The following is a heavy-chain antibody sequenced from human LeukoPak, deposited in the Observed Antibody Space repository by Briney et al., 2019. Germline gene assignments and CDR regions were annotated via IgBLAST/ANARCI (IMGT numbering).Heavy chain of an antibody. CDR3: ARRTYYDTRHFDY. J-gene: IGHJ4*02. CDR1: GYSFANYW. D-gene: IGHD3-22*01. Sequence: GESLKISCKGFGYSFANYWIGWVRQMPGKGLEWMGIIYPRDSQTRYSPSFQGQVTISADKSINTAYLQWSSLKASDTAIYYCARRTYYDTRHFDYWGQGSRVTVSS. CDR2: IYPRDSQT. V-gene: IGHV5-51*01.